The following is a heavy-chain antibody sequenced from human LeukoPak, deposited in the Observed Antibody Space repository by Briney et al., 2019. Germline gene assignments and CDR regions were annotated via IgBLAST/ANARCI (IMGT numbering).Heavy chain of an antibody. D-gene: IGHD5-18*01. V-gene: IGHV4-34*01. Sequence: PSETLSLTCAVYGGSFSGYYWSWIRQPPGKGLEWIGEINHSGSTNYNPSLKSRVTMSVDTSKNQFSLKLSSVTAADTAVYYCARDGGHGYPNFDYWGQGTLVTVSS. CDR2: INHSGST. CDR3: ARDGGHGYPNFDY. CDR1: GGSFSGYY. J-gene: IGHJ4*02.